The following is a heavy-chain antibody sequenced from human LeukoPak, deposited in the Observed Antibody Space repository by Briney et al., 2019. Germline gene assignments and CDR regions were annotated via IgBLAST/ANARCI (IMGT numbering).Heavy chain of an antibody. CDR2: ISYDGSNI. J-gene: IGHJ1*01. CDR3: ARDTDYYGSGRHGYFDH. CDR1: GFIFSGYG. V-gene: IGHV3-30*03. D-gene: IGHD3-10*01. Sequence: PGRSLRLSCTASGFIFSGYGMHWVRQAPGKGLEWVAFISYDGSNIYYTDSVKGRFTISRDNSKNTLYLQMNSLRAEDTAVYYCARDTDYYGSGRHGYFDHWGQGTLVTVSS.